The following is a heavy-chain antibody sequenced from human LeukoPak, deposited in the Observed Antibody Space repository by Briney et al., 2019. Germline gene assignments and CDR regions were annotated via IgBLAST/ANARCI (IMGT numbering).Heavy chain of an antibody. CDR1: GGTFSSYA. V-gene: IGHV1-69*04. J-gene: IGHJ4*02. D-gene: IGHD6-6*01. CDR2: IIPILGIA. Sequence: GASVKVSCKASGGTFSSYAISWVRQAPGQGLEWMGRIIPILGIANYAQKFQGRVTITADKSTSTAYMELSSLRSEDTAVYYCARDHSSSAVCGYWGQGTLVTVSS. CDR3: ARDHSSSAVCGY.